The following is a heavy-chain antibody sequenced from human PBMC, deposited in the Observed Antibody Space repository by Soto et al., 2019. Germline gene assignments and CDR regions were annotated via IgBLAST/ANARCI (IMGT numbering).Heavy chain of an antibody. Sequence: GGSLRLSCAASGFTFSSYWMSWVRQAPGKGLEWVANTKQDGSEKYYVDSVKGRFTISRDNAKNSLYLQMNSLRAEDTAVYYCARVYSGGYSGYANLANFDYWGQGTLVTVSS. CDR1: GFTFSSYW. CDR3: ARVYSGGYSGYANLANFDY. J-gene: IGHJ4*02. V-gene: IGHV3-7*05. CDR2: TKQDGSEK. D-gene: IGHD5-12*01.